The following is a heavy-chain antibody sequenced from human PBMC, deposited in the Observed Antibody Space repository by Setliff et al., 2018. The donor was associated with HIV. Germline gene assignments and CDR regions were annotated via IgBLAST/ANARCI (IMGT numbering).Heavy chain of an antibody. J-gene: IGHJ2*01. D-gene: IGHD1-26*01. CDR3: ARDYSGNYYGYFDL. CDR2: ISYSGST. V-gene: IGHV4-31*03. CDR1: GGSISSGGYY. Sequence: PSETLSLTCTVSGGSISSGGYYWSWIRQHPGKGLEWVGYISYSGSTYYNPSLKSRVTITVDTSKNQFSLKLSSVTAADTAVYYCARDYSGNYYGYFDLWGRGTLVTVSS.